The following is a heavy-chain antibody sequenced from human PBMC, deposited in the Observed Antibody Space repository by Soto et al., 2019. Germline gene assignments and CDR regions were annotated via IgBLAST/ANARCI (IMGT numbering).Heavy chain of an antibody. CDR2: LSGSGVST. CDR3: AKSIGPDYGYSNWYFDL. J-gene: IGHJ2*01. Sequence: EVQLLESGGGLVQPGGSLRLSCAASGFTFGGNAMSWVRQAPGKGLEWVSGLSGSGVSTYYAASVRGRFTISRDNWKNTLFLQMISLRAEDTAVYYCAKSIGPDYGYSNWYFDLWGRGTLVTVSS. D-gene: IGHD4-17*01. CDR1: GFTFGGNA. V-gene: IGHV3-23*01.